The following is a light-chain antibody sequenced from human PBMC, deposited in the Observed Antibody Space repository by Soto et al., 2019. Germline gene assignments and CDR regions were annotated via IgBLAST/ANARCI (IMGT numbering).Light chain of an antibody. V-gene: IGLV2-14*01. CDR3: SSFTSSGTRDVV. CDR1: SSDVGGYNY. J-gene: IGLJ2*01. CDR2: DVT. Sequence: QSALTQPASVSGSPGQSITISCTGTSSDVGGYNYVSRYQQHPGKAPKLMIYDVTNRPSGVSNRFSGSKSGNTASLTISGLQAEDEADYYCSSFTSSGTRDVVFGGGTKLTVL.